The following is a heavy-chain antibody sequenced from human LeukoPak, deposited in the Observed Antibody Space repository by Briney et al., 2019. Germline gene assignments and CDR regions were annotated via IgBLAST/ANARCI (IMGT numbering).Heavy chain of an antibody. V-gene: IGHV1-24*01. CDR1: GYTFPSYF. Sequence: GASVKVSCKASGYTFPSYFMHWVRQAPGKGLEWMGGFDPEDGETIYAQKFQGRVTMTEDTFTDTAYMELSSLRSEDTAVYYCATDSSSWGTFFDYWGQGTLVTVSS. CDR2: FDPEDGET. D-gene: IGHD6-13*01. CDR3: ATDSSSWGTFFDY. J-gene: IGHJ4*02.